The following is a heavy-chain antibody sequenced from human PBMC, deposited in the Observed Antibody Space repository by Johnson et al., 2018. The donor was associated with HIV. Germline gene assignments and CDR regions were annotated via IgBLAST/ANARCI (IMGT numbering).Heavy chain of an antibody. Sequence: VQLVESGGGLVQPGGSLRLSCAASGFPFSSYAMTWVRQAPGKGLEWVSTFGGSGAGTFYADSVRGRFTVSRDNSKDTLYLQMNSLRAEDTAVYYCARGEEEQLGDAFDIWGQGTMVTVSS. J-gene: IGHJ3*02. CDR2: FGGSGAGT. CDR1: GFPFSSYA. D-gene: IGHD6-6*01. V-gene: IGHV3-23*04. CDR3: ARGEEEQLGDAFDI.